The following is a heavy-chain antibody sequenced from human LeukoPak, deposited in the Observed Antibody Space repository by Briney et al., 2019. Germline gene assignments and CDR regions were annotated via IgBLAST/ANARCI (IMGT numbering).Heavy chain of an antibody. V-gene: IGHV4-30-4*07. CDR3: ARERELYYYYYYMDV. D-gene: IGHD1-26*01. CDR2: IYYSGST. CDR1: GGSISSGDYS. J-gene: IGHJ6*03. Sequence: PSETLSLTCAVSGGSISSGDYSWSWIRQPPGKGLEWIGNIYYSGSTYYNPSLKSRVTISVDTSKNQFSLKLSSVTAADTAVYYCARERELYYYYYYMDVWGKGTTVTVSS.